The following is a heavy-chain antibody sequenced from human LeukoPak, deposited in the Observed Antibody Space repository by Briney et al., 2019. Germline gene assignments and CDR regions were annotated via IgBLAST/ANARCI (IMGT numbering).Heavy chain of an antibody. V-gene: IGHV3-7*01. Sequence: PGGSLRLPCAASGFTFSSYGMHWVRQAPGKRLEWGANIKQDGSEKDYVDSVKSRVTISRDNANTSLYLQMNSLRAEDTAVYYCARAGSYYYYMDVWGKGTTVTVSS. CDR3: ARAGSYYYYMDV. CDR2: IKQDGSEK. CDR1: GFTFSSYG. D-gene: IGHD2-15*01. J-gene: IGHJ6*03.